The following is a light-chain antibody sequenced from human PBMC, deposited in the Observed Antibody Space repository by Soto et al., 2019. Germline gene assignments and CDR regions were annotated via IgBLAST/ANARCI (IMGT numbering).Light chain of an antibody. J-gene: IGKJ1*01. CDR1: QSVSSSH. CDR2: DTS. V-gene: IGKV3-20*01. Sequence: EVELTQSPGTLSLSPGERATLSCRASQSVSSSHLAWYQQKRGQAPRLLIYDTSTRATGIPDRFSGSGSGTDFTLTISRLEPEDFAVYHCQQYGASPWTFGQGTRWKSN. CDR3: QQYGASPWT.